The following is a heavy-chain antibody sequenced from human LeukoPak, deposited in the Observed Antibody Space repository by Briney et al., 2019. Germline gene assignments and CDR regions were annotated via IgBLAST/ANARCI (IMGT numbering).Heavy chain of an antibody. V-gene: IGHV3-21*06. J-gene: IGHJ4*02. CDR1: GFIFSSYS. D-gene: IGHD4-17*01. CDR2: ISSYSNYV. CDR3: ARSRTTVTKDALDY. Sequence: PGRSLRLSCSASGFIFSSYSMNWVPQAPGKGLEWVSSISSYSNYVYYADSLKGRFTISRDNAKNSLYLQMNSLRAEDTAVYYCARSRTTVTKDALDYWGQGTLVTVSS.